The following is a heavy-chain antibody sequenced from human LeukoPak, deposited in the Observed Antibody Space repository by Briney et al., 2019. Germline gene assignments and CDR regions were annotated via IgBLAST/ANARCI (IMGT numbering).Heavy chain of an antibody. D-gene: IGHD5-18*01. CDR2: MLDTVTT. CDR1: GASMNTHY. CDR3: ATIKRGNIFGYFDF. V-gene: IGHV4-59*11. J-gene: IGHJ4*02. Sequence: SETLSLTCAVSGASMNTHYWSWIRQPPVKGLERIGYMLDTVTTKDNPSLKSRFTLSADTSKNQFSLRLTSVTAADTAVYYCATIKRGNIFGYFDFWGQGIPVTVSS.